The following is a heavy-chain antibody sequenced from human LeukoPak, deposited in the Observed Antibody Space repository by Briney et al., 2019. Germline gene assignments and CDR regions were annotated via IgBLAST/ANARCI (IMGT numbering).Heavy chain of an antibody. J-gene: IGHJ6*02. CDR2: IYYSGST. V-gene: IGHV4-59*01. CDR1: GGSISSYY. CDR3: ARDNRRQREQWLTTSYGMDV. D-gene: IGHD6-19*01. Sequence: SETLSLTCTVSGGSISSYYWSLIRQPPGKGLEWIGYIYYSGSTNYNPSLKSRVTISVDTSKNQFSLKLSSVTAADTAVYYCARDNRRQREQWLTTSYGMDVWGQGTTVTVSS.